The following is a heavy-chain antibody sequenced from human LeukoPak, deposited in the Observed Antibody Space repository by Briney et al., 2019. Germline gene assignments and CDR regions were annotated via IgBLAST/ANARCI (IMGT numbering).Heavy chain of an antibody. J-gene: IGHJ4*02. CDR1: GLTFSSYA. V-gene: IGHV3-23*01. D-gene: IGHD5-18*01. CDR2: ISGSGVTT. Sequence: GGSLRLSCAASGLTFSSYAMSWVRQAPGEGLEWVSAISGSGVTTYYADSVKGRFTISRDNSKNTLYLQMNSLRAEDTAVYYVPKDARDTAIIQYPFDYWGQGTLFTVSS. CDR3: PKDARDTAIIQYPFDY.